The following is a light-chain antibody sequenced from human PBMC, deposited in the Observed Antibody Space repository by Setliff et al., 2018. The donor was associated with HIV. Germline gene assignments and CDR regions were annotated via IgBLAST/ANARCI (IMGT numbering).Light chain of an antibody. J-gene: IGLJ1*01. CDR2: EVS. V-gene: IGLV2-8*01. CDR1: SSDVGGYNY. CDR3: SSYTNTPLYV. Sequence: QSALTQPPSASGSPGQSVTISCTGTSSDVGGYNYVSWYQQHPGKAPKLMIYEVSKRPSGVPDRFSGSKSGNTASLTVSGLQAEDEADYYCSSYTNTPLYVFGTGTKVTVL.